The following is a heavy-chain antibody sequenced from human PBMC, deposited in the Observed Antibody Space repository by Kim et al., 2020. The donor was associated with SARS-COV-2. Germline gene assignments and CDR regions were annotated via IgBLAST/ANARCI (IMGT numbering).Heavy chain of an antibody. D-gene: IGHD6-13*01. CDR1: GFTFGSYS. Sequence: GGSLRLSCAASGFTFGSYSMTWVRQAPGKGLEWVSEISGSGKSSNYADSVKGRFAISRDNSRNTLFLQMNSLRADDTAKYYCAKQATGTGTFDLWGQGTVVTVSS. V-gene: IGHV3-23*01. J-gene: IGHJ3*01. CDR2: ISGSGKSS. CDR3: AKQATGTGTFDL.